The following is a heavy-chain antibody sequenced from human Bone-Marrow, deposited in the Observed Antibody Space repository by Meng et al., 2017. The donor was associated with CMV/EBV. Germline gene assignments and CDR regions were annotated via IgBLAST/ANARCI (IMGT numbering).Heavy chain of an antibody. J-gene: IGHJ5*02. Sequence: SGPTLVKPTETLTLTCTVSGFSLSNARMGVSWIRQPPGKALEWLAHIFSNDEKSYSTSLKSRLTISKDTSKSQVVLTMTNMDPVDTATYYCARTRYNWNYNWFDPWGQGTLVTASS. CDR3: ARTRYNWNYNWFDP. D-gene: IGHD1-7*01. CDR2: IFSNDEK. CDR1: GFSLSNARMG. V-gene: IGHV2-26*01.